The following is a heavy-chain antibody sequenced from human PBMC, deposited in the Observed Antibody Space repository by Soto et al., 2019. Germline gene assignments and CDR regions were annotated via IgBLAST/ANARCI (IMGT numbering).Heavy chain of an antibody. D-gene: IGHD3-3*01. CDR3: ARVTPGYYDFWSGYLVADAFDI. Sequence: GSLRLSCAASGFTFSSYWMSWVRQAPGKGLEWVANIKQDGSEKYYVDSVKGRFTISRDNAKNSLYLQMNSLRAEDTAVYYCARVTPGYYDFWSGYLVADAFDIWGKGKRVTV. CDR1: GFTFSSYW. J-gene: IGHJ3*02. V-gene: IGHV3-7*05. CDR2: IKQDGSEK.